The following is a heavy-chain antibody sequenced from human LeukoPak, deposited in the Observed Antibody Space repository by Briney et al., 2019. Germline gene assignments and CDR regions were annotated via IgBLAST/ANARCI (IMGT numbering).Heavy chain of an antibody. CDR3: ARGSRPQNYYGSGSNDAFDI. Sequence: SETLSLTCTVSGGSISSYYWSWIRQPAGKGLEWIGRIYTSGSTNYNPSLKSRVTMSVDTSKNQFSLKLSSVTAADTAVYYCARGSRPQNYYGSGSNDAFDIWGQGTMVTVSS. D-gene: IGHD3-10*01. J-gene: IGHJ3*02. V-gene: IGHV4-4*07. CDR1: GGSISSYY. CDR2: IYTSGST.